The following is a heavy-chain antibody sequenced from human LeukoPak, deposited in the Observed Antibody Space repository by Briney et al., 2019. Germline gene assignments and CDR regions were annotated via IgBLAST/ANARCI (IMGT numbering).Heavy chain of an antibody. J-gene: IGHJ5*02. Sequence: SETLSLTCAVYGVSFSGYYWSWIRQPPGKGLEWIGEINHSGSTNYNPSLKSRVTISVDTSKNQFSLKLSSVTAADTAVYYCARGRYYISIRFDPWGQGTLVTVSS. CDR1: GVSFSGYY. V-gene: IGHV4-34*01. CDR3: ARGRYYISIRFDP. D-gene: IGHD3-10*01. CDR2: INHSGST.